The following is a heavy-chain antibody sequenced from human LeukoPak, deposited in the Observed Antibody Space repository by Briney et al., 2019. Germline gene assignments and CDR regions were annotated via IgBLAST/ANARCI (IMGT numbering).Heavy chain of an antibody. D-gene: IGHD1-7*01. CDR2: IYYSGNT. J-gene: IGHJ4*02. Sequence: SETLSLTCTVSGGSISTTSYYWGWIRQPPGKGLEWIGSIYYSGNTYYNPSLKSRVTVSVDTSKNQFSLNQSSVTAADTAVYYCARHHANLRYFDYWGQGTLVTVSS. CDR1: GGSISTTSYY. CDR3: ARHHANLRYFDY. V-gene: IGHV4-39*01.